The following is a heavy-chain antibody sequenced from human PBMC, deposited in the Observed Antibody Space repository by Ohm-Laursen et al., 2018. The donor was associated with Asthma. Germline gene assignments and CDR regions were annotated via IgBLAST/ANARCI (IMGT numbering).Heavy chain of an antibody. V-gene: IGHV3-11*01. J-gene: IGHJ6*02. CDR2: ISSSGSTI. CDR3: ARGLVVVAATYYYYYGMDV. CDR1: GFTFSDYY. D-gene: IGHD2-15*01. Sequence: SLRLSCSASGFTFSDYYMSWIRQAPGKGLEWVSYISSSGSTIYYADSVKGRFTISRDNAKNSLYLQMNSLRAEDTAVYYCARGLVVVAATYYYYYGMDVWGQGTTVTVSS.